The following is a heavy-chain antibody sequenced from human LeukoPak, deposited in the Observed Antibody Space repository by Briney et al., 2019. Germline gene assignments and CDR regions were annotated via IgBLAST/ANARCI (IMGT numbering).Heavy chain of an antibody. D-gene: IGHD4-17*01. Sequence: GESLKISCKGSGYSFIHFYIAWVRQMPGKGLEWMGIIYPGDSDTRYSPSFQGQVTISADMSISTAYLQWSSLKASDTAIYFCARGEILTTVTPFDYWGQGTLVTVSS. CDR2: IYPGDSDT. CDR1: GYSFIHFY. J-gene: IGHJ4*02. CDR3: ARGEILTTVTPFDY. V-gene: IGHV5-51*01.